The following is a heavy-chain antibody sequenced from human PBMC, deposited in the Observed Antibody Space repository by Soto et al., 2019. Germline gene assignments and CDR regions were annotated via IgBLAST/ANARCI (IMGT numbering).Heavy chain of an antibody. D-gene: IGHD3-22*01. Sequence: SVKVSCKASGGTFSSYAISWVRQAPGQGLEWMGGIIPIFGTANYAQKFQGRVTITADKSTSTAYMELSSLRSEDTAVYYCLGEGPDYYDSSGYYASVDYWGQGTLVTVSS. V-gene: IGHV1-69*06. CDR2: IIPIFGTA. CDR3: LGEGPDYYDSSGYYASVDY. CDR1: GGTFSSYA. J-gene: IGHJ4*02.